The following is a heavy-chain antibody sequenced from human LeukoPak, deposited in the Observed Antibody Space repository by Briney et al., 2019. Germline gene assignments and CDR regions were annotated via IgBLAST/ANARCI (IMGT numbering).Heavy chain of an antibody. J-gene: IGHJ4*02. CDR2: ISSSSSTI. CDR1: GFTFSSYW. CDR3: ARDLEYQLSDY. D-gene: IGHD2-2*01. V-gene: IGHV3-48*01. Sequence: GGSLRLSCAASGFTFSSYWMSWVRQAPGKGLEWVSYISSSSSTIYYADSVKGRFTISRDNAKNSLYLQMNSLRAEDTAVYYCARDLEYQLSDYWGQGTLVTVSS.